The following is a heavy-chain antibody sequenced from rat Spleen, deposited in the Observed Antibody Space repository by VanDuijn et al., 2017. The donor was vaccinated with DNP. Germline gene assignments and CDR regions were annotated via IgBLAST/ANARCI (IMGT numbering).Heavy chain of an antibody. D-gene: IGHD1-6*01. J-gene: IGHJ1*01. V-gene: IGHV5-31*01. CDR2: ITNTGGSS. Sequence: EVQLVESGGGLVQPGRSLKLSCVVSGFTFNAYWMTWIRQAPGKGLEWIASITNTGGSSYYADSVKGRFTISRDNAESTLYLQMNRLGSEDTATYYCTRKYTTDYYWYFDFWGPGTMVTVSS. CDR1: GFTFNAYW. CDR3: TRKYTTDYYWYFDF.